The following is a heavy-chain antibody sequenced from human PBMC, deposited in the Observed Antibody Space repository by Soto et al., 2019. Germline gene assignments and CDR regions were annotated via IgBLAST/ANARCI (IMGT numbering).Heavy chain of an antibody. D-gene: IGHD1-26*01. CDR2: FDPEDGET. V-gene: IGHV1-24*01. J-gene: IGHJ5*02. Sequence: VASVKVCCKVSGYTLTELSMHWVRQAPGKGLEWMGGFDPEDGETIYAQKFQGRVTMTEDTSTDTAYMELSSLRSEDTAVYYCATYDNLGATTMFDPWGQGTLVTVSS. CDR1: GYTLTELS. CDR3: ATYDNLGATTMFDP.